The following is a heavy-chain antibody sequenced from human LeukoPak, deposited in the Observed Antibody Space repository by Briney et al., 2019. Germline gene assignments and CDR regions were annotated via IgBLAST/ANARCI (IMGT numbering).Heavy chain of an antibody. D-gene: IGHD2-8*01. CDR1: GYTFTGYY. Sequence: ASVTVSCKASGYTFTGYYMHWVRQAPGQGLEWMGWINPNSGGTNYAQKFQGRVTMTRDTSISTAYMELSRLRSDDTAVYYCARGWRYCTNGVCWRWFDPWGQGTLVTVSS. V-gene: IGHV1-2*02. J-gene: IGHJ5*02. CDR3: ARGWRYCTNGVCWRWFDP. CDR2: INPNSGGT.